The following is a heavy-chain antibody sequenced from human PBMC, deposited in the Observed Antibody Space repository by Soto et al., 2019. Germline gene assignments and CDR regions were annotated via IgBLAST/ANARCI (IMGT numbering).Heavy chain of an antibody. CDR3: ARRPRQQLVYYYYYYGMDV. V-gene: IGHV4-34*01. Sequence: SETLSLTCAVYGGSFSGYYWSWISQPPGKGLEWIGEINHSGSTNYNPSLKSRVTISVDTSKNQFSLKLSSVTAADTAVYYCARRPRQQLVYYYYYYGMDVWGQGTTVTVSS. D-gene: IGHD6-13*01. CDR1: GGSFSGYY. CDR2: INHSGST. J-gene: IGHJ6*02.